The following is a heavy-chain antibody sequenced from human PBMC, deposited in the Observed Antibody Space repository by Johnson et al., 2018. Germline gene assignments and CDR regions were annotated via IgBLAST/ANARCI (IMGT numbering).Heavy chain of an antibody. J-gene: IGHJ6*04. Sequence: EVQLVESGGGLVKPGGSLRLSCAASGFPFSSYSMNWVRQAPGKGLEWVSSIDSSSSYILFADSVKGRFTISRDNSQHSLYLPMDRLSAEDTAVYFCARSIVVSRGAFDIWGKGTTVAVSS. V-gene: IGHV3-21*01. CDR2: IDSSSSYI. CDR3: ARSIVVSRGAFDI. CDR1: GFPFSSYS. D-gene: IGHD3-22*01.